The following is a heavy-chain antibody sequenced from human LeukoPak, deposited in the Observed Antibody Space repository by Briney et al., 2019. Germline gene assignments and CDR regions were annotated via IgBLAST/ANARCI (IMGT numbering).Heavy chain of an antibody. Sequence: PSETLSLTCTVSGGSISSYYWSWIRQPPGKGLEWIGYIYYSGSTNYNPSLKSRVTISVDTSKNQFSLKLSSVTAADTAVYYCARTASPVSLWLSTVVTPRDAFDIWGQGTMVTVSS. CDR2: IYYSGST. V-gene: IGHV4-59*01. CDR3: ARTASPVSLWLSTVVTPRDAFDI. CDR1: GGSISSYY. J-gene: IGHJ3*02. D-gene: IGHD4-23*01.